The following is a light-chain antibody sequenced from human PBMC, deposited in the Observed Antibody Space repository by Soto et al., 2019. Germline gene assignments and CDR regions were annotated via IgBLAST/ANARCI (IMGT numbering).Light chain of an antibody. CDR2: AAS. Sequence: DIQVTQSPSSLYASVGDRVTITCRASQSISSYLNWYQQKPGKAPKLLIYAASSLQSGVPSRFSGSGSGTDFTLTISSLQPEDFATYYCQQSYSTPWTFGQGTKVDI. J-gene: IGKJ1*01. CDR3: QQSYSTPWT. V-gene: IGKV1-39*01. CDR1: QSISSY.